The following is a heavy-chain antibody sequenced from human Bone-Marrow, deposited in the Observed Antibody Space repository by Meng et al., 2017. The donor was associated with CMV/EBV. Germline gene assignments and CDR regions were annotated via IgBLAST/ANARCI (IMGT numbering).Heavy chain of an antibody. J-gene: IGHJ3*02. CDR2: ISSSGSTR. Sequence: GGSLRLSCAASGFSFSSYEMNWVRQAPGKGLEWVSYISSSGSTRYYGDSVRGRFTISRDNAENSLYLQMNSLRAEDIAVYYCTREGIYADTGDAFEIWGQGTMVTVSS. D-gene: IGHD2/OR15-2a*01. V-gene: IGHV3-48*03. CDR3: TREGIYADTGDAFEI. CDR1: GFSFSSYE.